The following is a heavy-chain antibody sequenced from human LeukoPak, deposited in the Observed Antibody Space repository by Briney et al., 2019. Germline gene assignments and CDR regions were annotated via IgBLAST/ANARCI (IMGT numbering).Heavy chain of an antibody. CDR3: ARGACSSTSCYTGFDY. J-gene: IGHJ4*02. CDR1: GYTFTSYG. Sequence: ASVKVSCKASGYTFTSYGISWMRQAPGQGLEWMGWISAYNGNTNYAQKLQGRVTMTTDTSTSTAYMELRSLRSDDTAVYYCARGACSSTSCYTGFDYWGQGTLVTVSS. V-gene: IGHV1-18*01. D-gene: IGHD2-2*02. CDR2: ISAYNGNT.